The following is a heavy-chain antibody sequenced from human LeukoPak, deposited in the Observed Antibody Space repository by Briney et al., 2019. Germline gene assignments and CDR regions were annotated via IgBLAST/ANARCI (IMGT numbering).Heavy chain of an antibody. CDR3: TTGSSMIVVVTPPFDY. CDR1: GFTFSNAW. V-gene: IGHV3-15*01. Sequence: PGGSLRLSCAASGFTFSNAWMSWVRQAPGKGLEWVGRIKSKTDGGTTDYAAPVKGRFTISRDGSKNTLYLQMNSLKTEDTAVYYCTTGSSMIVVVTPPFDYWGQGTLVTVSS. CDR2: IKSKTDGGTT. J-gene: IGHJ4*02. D-gene: IGHD3-22*01.